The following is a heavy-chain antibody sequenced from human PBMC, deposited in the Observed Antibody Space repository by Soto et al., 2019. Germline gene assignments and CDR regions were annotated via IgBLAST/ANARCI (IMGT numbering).Heavy chain of an antibody. CDR1: GGSLTGYY. CDR3: ARGQEGIVATH. CDR2: IKDGGVT. D-gene: IGHD5-12*01. Sequence: QVQLQQWGAGLLKPSETLSLTCAVNGGSLTGYYWSWIRQPPGKGLEWIGEIKDGGVTNYSPSPKSRVTMSADTSKNQFSLKLNSVTAADTAVYYCARGQEGIVATHWDQGTLVTVSS. V-gene: IGHV4-34*01. J-gene: IGHJ4*02.